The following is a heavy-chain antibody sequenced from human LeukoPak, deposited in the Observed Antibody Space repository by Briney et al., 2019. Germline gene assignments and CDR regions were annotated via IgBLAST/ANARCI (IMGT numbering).Heavy chain of an antibody. Sequence: GASVKVSCKASGYTFTSYDINWGRQATGHGLEWMGWMNPNSGNTGYAQKFQGRVTTTRSTTISTAHMELSSLRFEDTAVYYCTRSVRNGHIDYWGQGTLVTVSS. J-gene: IGHJ4*02. D-gene: IGHD2-21*01. CDR1: GYTFTSYD. V-gene: IGHV1-8*02. CDR3: TRSVRNGHIDY. CDR2: MNPNSGNT.